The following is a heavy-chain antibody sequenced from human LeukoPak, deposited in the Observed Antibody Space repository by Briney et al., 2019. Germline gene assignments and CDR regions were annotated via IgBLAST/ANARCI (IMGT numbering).Heavy chain of an antibody. CDR3: ARFVGSGLDY. CDR2: IYYSGNT. V-gene: IGHV4-59*01. D-gene: IGHD2-15*01. CDR1: GASISSYY. Sequence: SSETLSLTCSVSGASISSYYWSWVRQPPGKGLEWIGYIYYSGNTNYNPSLKSRVTISVDTSNNEVSLNLNSVTAADTAVYYCARFVGSGLDYWGQGTLLTVSS. J-gene: IGHJ4*02.